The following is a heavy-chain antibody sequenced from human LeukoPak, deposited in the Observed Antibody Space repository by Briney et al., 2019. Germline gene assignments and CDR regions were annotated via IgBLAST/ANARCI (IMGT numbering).Heavy chain of an antibody. CDR1: GFSFDDYA. V-gene: IGHV3-9*01. Sequence: GGSLRLSCAASGFSFDDYAMHRVRQAPGKGLEWVSGISWNSGSIGYADSVKGRFTISRDNAKNSLYLQMNSLRAEDTALYYCAKDRGSGWRAFDIWGQGTMVTVSS. CDR2: ISWNSGSI. J-gene: IGHJ3*02. CDR3: AKDRGSGWRAFDI. D-gene: IGHD6-19*01.